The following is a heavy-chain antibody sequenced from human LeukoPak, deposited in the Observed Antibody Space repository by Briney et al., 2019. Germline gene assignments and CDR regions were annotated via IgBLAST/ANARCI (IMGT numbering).Heavy chain of an antibody. J-gene: IGHJ4*02. D-gene: IGHD2-15*01. CDR1: GLTFSSYS. V-gene: IGHV3-21*01. CDR3: ARSYCSGGSCYEIDY. CDR2: ISSSSSYI. Sequence: GGSLRLSCAASGLTFSSYSMNWVRQAPGKGLEWVSSISSSSSYIYYADSVKGRFTISRDNAKNSLYLQMNSLRAEDTAVYYCARSYCSGGSCYEIDYWGQGTLVTVFS.